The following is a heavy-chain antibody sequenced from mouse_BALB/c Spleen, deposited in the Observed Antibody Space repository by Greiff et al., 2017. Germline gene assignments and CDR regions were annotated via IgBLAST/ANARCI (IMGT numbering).Heavy chain of an antibody. D-gene: IGHD2-1*01. CDR2: IWGDGST. Sequence: QVQLQQSGPGLVAPSQSLSITCTVSGFSLTGYGVNWVRQPPGKGLEWLGMIWGDGSTDYNSALKSRLSISKDNSKSQVFLKMNSLQTDDTARYYCARERGIYGNYGGYFDYWGQGTTLTVSS. CDR1: GFSLTGYG. CDR3: ARERGIYGNYGGYFDY. J-gene: IGHJ2*01. V-gene: IGHV2-6-7*01.